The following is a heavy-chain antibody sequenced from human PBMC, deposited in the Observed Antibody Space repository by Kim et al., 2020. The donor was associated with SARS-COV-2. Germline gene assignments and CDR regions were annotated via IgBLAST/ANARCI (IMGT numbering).Heavy chain of an antibody. J-gene: IGHJ2*01. CDR2: ISISSSNI. CDR3: ARGGFYNSRYFDF. Sequence: GGSLRLSCSASGFTFSNYGMNWVRQAPGKGLEWVSSISISSSNINYADSVKGRFTVSRDNAKNSLFLQMNSRRAEDTAVYYCARGGFYNSRYFDFWGRGTLVTVSS. D-gene: IGHD6-13*01. V-gene: IGHV3-21*06. CDR1: GFTFSNYG.